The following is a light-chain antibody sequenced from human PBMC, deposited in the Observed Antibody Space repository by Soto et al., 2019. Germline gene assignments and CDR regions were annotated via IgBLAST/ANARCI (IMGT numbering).Light chain of an antibody. CDR2: DNN. J-gene: IGLJ2*01. Sequence: QSVLTQPPSVSAAPGQKVTISCSGSSSNIGNNFVSWYQQLPGTAPKLLIYDNNKRPSGIPDRFSGSKSGTSATLGITGLQTGDEADYYYGTWESSLSIGVFGGGTKVTVL. CDR3: GTWESSLSIGV. V-gene: IGLV1-51*01. CDR1: SSNIGNNF.